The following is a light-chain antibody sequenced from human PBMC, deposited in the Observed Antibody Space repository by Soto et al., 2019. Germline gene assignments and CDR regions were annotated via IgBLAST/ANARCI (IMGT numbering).Light chain of an antibody. J-gene: IGLJ2*01. CDR2: DVS. CDR3: SSFTSSSTPV. CDR1: SSDVGGYNY. Sequence: QSALTQPASVSGSPGQSITISCTGTSSDVGGYNYVSWYQQHPGKAPKLMIYDVSSRPSGVSIRFSGSKSGNTASLTISGLQAEDEADYYCSSFTSSSTPVFGGGTKVTVL. V-gene: IGLV2-14*01.